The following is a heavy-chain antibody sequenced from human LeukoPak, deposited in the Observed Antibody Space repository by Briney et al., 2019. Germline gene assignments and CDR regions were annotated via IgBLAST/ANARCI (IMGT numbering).Heavy chain of an antibody. J-gene: IGHJ6*02. D-gene: IGHD1-7*01. CDR1: GFTFSSYA. CDR2: ISYDGSNK. V-gene: IGHV3-30-3*01. CDR3: AREGRSNWNYSYYYYGMDV. Sequence: GGSLRLSCAASGFTFSSYAMHWVRQAPGKGLEWVAVISYDGSNKYYADSVKGRFTISRDNSKNTLYLQMNCLRAEDTAVYYCAREGRSNWNYSYYYYGMDVWGQGTTVTVSS.